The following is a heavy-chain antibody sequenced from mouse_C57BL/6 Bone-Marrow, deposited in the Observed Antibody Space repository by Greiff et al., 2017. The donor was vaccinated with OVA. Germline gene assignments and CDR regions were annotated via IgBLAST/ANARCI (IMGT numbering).Heavy chain of an antibody. CDR2: INPNNGGT. D-gene: IGHD1-1*01. Sequence: EVQLQQSGPELVKPGASVKISCKASGYTFTDYYMNWVKQSHGKSLEWIGDINPNNGGTIYNQKFKGKATLTVDKSSSTAYMELRSLTSEDTAVYYCARAGLYYYGSSYWYFDVWGTGTTVTVSS. CDR3: ARAGLYYYGSSYWYFDV. CDR1: GYTFTDYY. V-gene: IGHV1-26*01. J-gene: IGHJ1*03.